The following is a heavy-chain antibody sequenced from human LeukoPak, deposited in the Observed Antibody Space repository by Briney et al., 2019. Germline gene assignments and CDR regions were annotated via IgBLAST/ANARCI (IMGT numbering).Heavy chain of an antibody. V-gene: IGHV4-34*01. CDR2: INHSGST. CDR3: ARHPSFTRGGFDP. Sequence: PSETLSLTCAVYGGSFSGYYWSWIRQPPGKGLEWIGEINHSGSTNYNPSLKSRVTISVDTSKNQFSLKLSSVTAADTAVYYCARHPSFTRGGFDPWGQGTLVTVSS. J-gene: IGHJ5*02. D-gene: IGHD2-2*01. CDR1: GGSFSGYY.